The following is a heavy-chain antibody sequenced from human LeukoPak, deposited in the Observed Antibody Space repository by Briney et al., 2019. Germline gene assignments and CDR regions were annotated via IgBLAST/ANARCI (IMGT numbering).Heavy chain of an antibody. V-gene: IGHV4-39*01. D-gene: IGHD3-3*01. J-gene: IGHJ4*02. CDR3: ASTLRFLPYRRFDY. CDR2: IYQSGSGSS. Sequence: SETLSLTCSVSGGSILSRNYYWGWIRQPPGKGLEWIGSIYQSGSGSSYYNPSLKSPATISGDTSKNQFFLRLSSVTAADTAVYYCASTLRFLPYRRFDYWGQGTLVTVPS. CDR1: GGSILSRNYY.